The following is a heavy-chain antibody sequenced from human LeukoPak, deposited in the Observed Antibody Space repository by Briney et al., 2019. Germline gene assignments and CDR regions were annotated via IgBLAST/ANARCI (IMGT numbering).Heavy chain of an antibody. CDR1: GDSINSDY. CDR2: IYNSGST. V-gene: IGHV4-59*01. Sequence: SEPLSLTCTVSGDSINSDYWSWLRQPPGKEMEWIGYIYNSGSTNYSPSLRSRITMSVDMSKNQFSLKLNSVTAADTAVYYCAKATVSPSHRFYYLEVWGQGTTVTVSS. D-gene: IGHD4-17*01. CDR3: AKATVSPSHRFYYLEV. J-gene: IGHJ6*02.